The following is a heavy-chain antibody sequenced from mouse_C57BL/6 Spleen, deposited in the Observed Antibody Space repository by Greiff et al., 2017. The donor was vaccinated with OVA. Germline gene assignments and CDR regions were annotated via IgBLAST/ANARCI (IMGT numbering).Heavy chain of an antibody. V-gene: IGHV1-80*01. Sequence: QVQLQQSGAELVKPGASVKISCKASGYAFSSYWMNWVKQRPGKGLEWIGQIYPGDGDTNYNGKFKGKATLTADKSSSTAYMQLSSLTSEDSAVYFCERDLDGNYFAWFAYWGQGTLVTVSA. CDR3: ERDLDGNYFAWFAY. J-gene: IGHJ3*01. CDR2: IYPGDGDT. CDR1: GYAFSSYW. D-gene: IGHD2-1*01.